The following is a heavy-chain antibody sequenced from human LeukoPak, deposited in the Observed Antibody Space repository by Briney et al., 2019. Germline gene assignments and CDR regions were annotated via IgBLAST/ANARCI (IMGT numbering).Heavy chain of an antibody. Sequence: PSETLSLTCAVYGGTFSGYYWSWIRQPPGKGLEWIGEINHSGSTNYNPSLKSRVTISVDTSKNQFSLKLSSVTAADTAVYYCARAPSPRGWLQFLYYFDYWGQGTLVTVSS. J-gene: IGHJ4*02. CDR3: ARAPSPRGWLQFLYYFDY. CDR2: INHSGST. CDR1: GGTFSGYY. D-gene: IGHD5-24*01. V-gene: IGHV4-34*01.